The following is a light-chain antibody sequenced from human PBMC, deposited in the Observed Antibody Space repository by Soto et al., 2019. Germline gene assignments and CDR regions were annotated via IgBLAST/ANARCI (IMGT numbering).Light chain of an antibody. J-gene: IGKJ1*01. V-gene: IGKV3-20*01. Sequence: EIVLTQSPATLSLSPVDRATLSCRASQSVSNNYLAWYQQKPGQAPRLLIYGASNRATGIPDRFSGSGSGTDFTLTISRLEPEDFAVYYCQQYGSSGTFGQGTKVDIK. CDR3: QQYGSSGT. CDR1: QSVSNNY. CDR2: GAS.